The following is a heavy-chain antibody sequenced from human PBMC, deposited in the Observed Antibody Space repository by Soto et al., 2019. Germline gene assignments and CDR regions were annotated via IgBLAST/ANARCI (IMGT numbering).Heavy chain of an antibody. V-gene: IGHV3-33*01. CDR2: IWYDGSNK. Sequence: SGGSLRLSCAASGFTFSSYGMHWVRQAPGKGLEWVAVIWYDGSNKYYADSVKGRFTISRDNSKNTLYLQMNSLRAEDTAVYYCARDATGTTLMGYYYYYGMDVWGQGTTVTVSS. CDR1: GFTFSSYG. J-gene: IGHJ6*02. CDR3: ARDATGTTLMGYYYYYGMDV. D-gene: IGHD1-1*01.